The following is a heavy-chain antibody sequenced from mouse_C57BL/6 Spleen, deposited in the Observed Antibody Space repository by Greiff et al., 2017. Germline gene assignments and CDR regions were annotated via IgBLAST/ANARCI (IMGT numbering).Heavy chain of an antibody. J-gene: IGHJ3*01. V-gene: IGHV1-52*01. CDR2: IDPSDSET. Sequence: VQLQQPGAELVRPGSSVKLSCKASGYPFTSYWMHWVKQRPIQGLEWIGNIDPSDSETHYNQKFKDKATLTVDKSSSTAYMQLRSLTSEDSAVYYCASQTAQASWFAYWGQGTRVTVAA. CDR1: GYPFTSYW. CDR3: ASQTAQASWFAY. D-gene: IGHD3-2*02.